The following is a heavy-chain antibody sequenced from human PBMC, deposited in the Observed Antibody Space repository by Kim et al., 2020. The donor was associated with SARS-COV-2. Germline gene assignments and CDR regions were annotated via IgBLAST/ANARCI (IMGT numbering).Heavy chain of an antibody. CDR3: TTTPDYPAGV. D-gene: IGHD4-17*01. V-gene: IGHV3-15*01. Sequence: TIESAAPVKGRFTISKDDSKNTLYLQMNSLKTEDTAVYYCTTTPDYPAGVWGQGITVTVSS. CDR2: TI. J-gene: IGHJ6*02.